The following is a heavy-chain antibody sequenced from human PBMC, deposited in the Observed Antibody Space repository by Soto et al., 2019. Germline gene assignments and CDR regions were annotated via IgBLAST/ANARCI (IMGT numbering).Heavy chain of an antibody. J-gene: IGHJ4*02. V-gene: IGHV1-18*01. D-gene: IGHD2-21*02. CDR3: ARRYGDPSSSPGFDY. Sequence: QVQLVQSGAEVKKPGASVKVSCKASGYTFSIYSITWVRQAPGQGLEWMGGINTYSGKTYYAQKFQGRVTMTTDTSKSTAYMEMRSLRSEDTAVYYCARRYGDPSSSPGFDYWGQGTLVSVSS. CDR2: INTYSGKT. CDR1: GYTFSIYS.